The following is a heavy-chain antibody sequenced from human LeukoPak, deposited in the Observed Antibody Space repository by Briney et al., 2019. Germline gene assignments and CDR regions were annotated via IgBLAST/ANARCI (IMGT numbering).Heavy chain of an antibody. CDR3: AIDYNG. D-gene: IGHD1-1*01. J-gene: IGHJ4*02. CDR2: IDAGGTFT. CDR1: GFTFSSYA. V-gene: IGHV3-23*01. Sequence: GGSLTLSCTASGFTFSSYAMNWVRHAPGQGLEWVSGIDAGGTFTYYADSVKGRFTIFRDNAKNSLYLQMNCLRDEDTAVYYCAIDYNGWGQGTLVTVS.